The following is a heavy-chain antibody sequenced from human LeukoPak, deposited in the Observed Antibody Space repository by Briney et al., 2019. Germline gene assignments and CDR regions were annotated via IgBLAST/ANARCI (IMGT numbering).Heavy chain of an antibody. CDR1: GGSISSGGYC. CDR3: ARLYSSGPFDY. Sequence: SETLSLTCTVSGGSISSGGYCWSWIRQPPGKGLEWIGYIYHSGSTYYNPSLKSRVTISVDRSKNQFSLKLSSVTAADTAVYYCARLYSSGPFDYWGQGTLVTVSS. CDR2: IYHSGST. V-gene: IGHV4-30-2*01. J-gene: IGHJ4*02. D-gene: IGHD6-19*01.